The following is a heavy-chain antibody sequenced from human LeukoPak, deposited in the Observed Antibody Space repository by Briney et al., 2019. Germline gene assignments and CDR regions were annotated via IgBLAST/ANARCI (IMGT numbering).Heavy chain of an antibody. Sequence: PSETLSLTCGVYGGTFSGYYWNWIRQPPGKGLEWSGEINHSGSTNYNPSLKTPVTTSVDTSKNQFSLKLSSVTAADTAVYYCARGVGRITLIIALDFWGQGTLVTVSS. V-gene: IGHV4-34*01. CDR1: GGTFSGYY. D-gene: IGHD3-22*01. CDR3: ARGVGRITLIIALDF. J-gene: IGHJ4*02. CDR2: INHSGST.